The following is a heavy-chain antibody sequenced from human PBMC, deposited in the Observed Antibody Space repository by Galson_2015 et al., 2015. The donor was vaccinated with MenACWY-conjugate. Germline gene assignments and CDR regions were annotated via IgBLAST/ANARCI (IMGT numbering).Heavy chain of an antibody. V-gene: IGHV3-30*02. CDR2: IRDIGNDK. Sequence: SLRLSCAASGFTFSRNGMHWVRQSPGKGLEWVAWIRDIGNDKSYADSVTGRFTISRDNSKSTVSLQMNNLRAEDTAEYYCAEDAQWSFDIWGQGTMVTVSS. J-gene: IGHJ3*02. CDR3: AEDAQWSFDI. D-gene: IGHD6-19*01. CDR1: GFTFSRNG.